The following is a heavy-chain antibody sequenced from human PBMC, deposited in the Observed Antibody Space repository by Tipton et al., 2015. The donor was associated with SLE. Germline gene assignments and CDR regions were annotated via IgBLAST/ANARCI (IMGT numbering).Heavy chain of an antibody. Sequence: TLSLTCTVSGDSISNYFWTWVRQPPGKGLEWIGYIYSSGSTNSNPPLKSRLTISMDTSNNQFSLRLSSATAADTAVYYCASTIYDFWTNWGQGALVTVSS. J-gene: IGHJ4*02. D-gene: IGHD3-3*01. CDR1: GDSISNYF. CDR3: ASTIYDFWTN. V-gene: IGHV4-4*08. CDR2: IYSSGST.